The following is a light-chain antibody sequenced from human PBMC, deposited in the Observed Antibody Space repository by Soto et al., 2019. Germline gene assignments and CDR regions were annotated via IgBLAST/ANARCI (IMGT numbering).Light chain of an antibody. CDR1: QTISSW. CDR3: QQYNSYPLT. J-gene: IGKJ4*01. Sequence: DIQMTQSPSTLSGSVGDRVTITCRASQTISSWLAWYQRKPGKAPKLLIYKASTLESGVPSRFSGGGSGTEFTLTISSLQPDDFATYYCQQYNSYPLTFGGGTKVDIK. CDR2: KAS. V-gene: IGKV1-5*03.